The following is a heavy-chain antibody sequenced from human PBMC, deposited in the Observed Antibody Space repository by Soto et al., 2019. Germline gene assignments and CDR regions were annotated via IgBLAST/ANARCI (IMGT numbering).Heavy chain of an antibody. CDR3: AKDLDIVVVVAPSSIDY. D-gene: IGHD2-15*01. J-gene: IGHJ4*02. CDR1: GFTFSSYG. V-gene: IGHV3-30*18. CDR2: ISYDGSNR. Sequence: QVQLVESGGGVVQPGRSLRLSCAASGFTFSSYGMHWVRQAPGKGLEWVAVISYDGSNRYYADSVKGRFTIARDNSKNTLYLQMNSLRAEDTAVYYCAKDLDIVVVVAPSSIDYWGQGTLVTVS.